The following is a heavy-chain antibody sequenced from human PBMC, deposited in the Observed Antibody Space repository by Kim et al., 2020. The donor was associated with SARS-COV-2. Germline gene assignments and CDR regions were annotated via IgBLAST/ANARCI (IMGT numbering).Heavy chain of an antibody. CDR2: INPNSGAT. CDR3: ASDQGVAAAGFYFYGMDV. V-gene: IGHV1-2*02. CDR1: GSSVNAYF. D-gene: IGHD6-13*01. J-gene: IGHJ6*02. Sequence: ASVKVSCKASGSSVNAYFIQWVRQAPGQGLEWVGWINPNSGATNFAEKFQGRVTMTTDTSIRTASMELSRLTSDDTAVYFCASDQGVAAAGFYFYGMDVWGQGTTVTVSS.